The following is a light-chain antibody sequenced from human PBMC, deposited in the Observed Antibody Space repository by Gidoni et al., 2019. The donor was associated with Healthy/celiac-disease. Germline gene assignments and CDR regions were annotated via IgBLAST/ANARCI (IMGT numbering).Light chain of an antibody. CDR2: GAS. CDR1: QSVSSSY. V-gene: IGKV3-20*01. CDR3: QQYGSSPMYT. J-gene: IGKJ2*01. Sequence: EIVLTQSPGTLSLSPGERATLSCRASQSVSSSYLAWYQQKPGQAPRLLIYGASSRAPCIPDRFSGSGSVTDFTLTIIRLEPEDFAVYYCQQYGSSPMYTFGQGTKLEI.